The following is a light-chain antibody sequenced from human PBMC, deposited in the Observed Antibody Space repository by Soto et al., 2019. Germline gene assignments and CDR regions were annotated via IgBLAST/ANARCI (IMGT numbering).Light chain of an antibody. V-gene: IGLV2-14*01. CDR1: SSDVGAYNY. CDR2: EVS. CDR3: SSYTGSSAPYV. J-gene: IGLJ1*01. Sequence: QSALTQPASVSGSPGQSITISCTGTSSDVGAYNYVSWYQQHPGKVPKLMIFEVSNRPSGVSHRFSGSKSGNPASLTISGLQAEDEADYYCSSYTGSSAPYVFGTGTKVTVL.